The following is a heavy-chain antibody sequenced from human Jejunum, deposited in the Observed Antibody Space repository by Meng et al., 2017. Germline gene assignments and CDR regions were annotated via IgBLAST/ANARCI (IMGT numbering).Heavy chain of an antibody. D-gene: IGHD2-15*01. J-gene: IGHJ4*02. CDR1: VAPIRSGYW. V-gene: IGHV4-4*02. CDR2: IHHGGDT. CDR3: ARNGAYSADH. Sequence: QVALQDPGPGRVGPSGTLSFTYAVYVAPIRSGYWWSWVRQPPGKGLEWIGEIHHGGDTNYNPSLKSRVTISVDKSNNQYSLRLTSVTAADTDMYYCARNGAYSADHWGQGTLVTVSS.